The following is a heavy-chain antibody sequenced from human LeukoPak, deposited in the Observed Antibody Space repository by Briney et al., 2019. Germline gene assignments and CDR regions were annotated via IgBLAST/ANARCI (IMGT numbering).Heavy chain of an antibody. D-gene: IGHD5-12*01. J-gene: IGHJ4*02. CDR3: ARGRYSGTTYYFDY. Sequence: GGSLRLSCAASGFTFSTSWMSWVRQVPGKGLEWVANIKKDGSETYYVDSVKGRFTISGDNAKNSLYLQMNSLRAEDTAMYYCARGRYSGTTYYFDYWGQGTLVTVSS. V-gene: IGHV3-7*03. CDR2: IKKDGSET. CDR1: GFTFSTSW.